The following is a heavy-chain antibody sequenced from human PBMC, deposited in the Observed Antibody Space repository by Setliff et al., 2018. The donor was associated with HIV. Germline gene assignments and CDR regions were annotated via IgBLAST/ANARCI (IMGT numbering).Heavy chain of an antibody. CDR3: ARSRLHYYDSSGYYNLPGYFDH. CDR1: GGSISSSSYY. V-gene: IGHV4-39*07. J-gene: IGHJ4*02. Sequence: PSETLSLTCTVSGGSISSSSYYWSWIRQPPGKGLEWFGEINHSGSTNYNPSLKSRVTISVDTSKNQFSLKLSSATAADTAVYYCARSRLHYYDSSGYYNLPGYFDHWGQGTPVTVSS. D-gene: IGHD3-22*01. CDR2: INHSGST.